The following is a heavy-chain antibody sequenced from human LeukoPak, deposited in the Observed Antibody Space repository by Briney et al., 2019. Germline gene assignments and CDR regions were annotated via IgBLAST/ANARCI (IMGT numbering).Heavy chain of an antibody. J-gene: IGHJ3*02. CDR1: AGSISSYY. D-gene: IGHD3-22*01. V-gene: IGHV4-59*06. Sequence: SETLSLTCTVSAGSISSYYWSWIRQHPGKGLEWIGYIYHSGSTYYNPPLKSRLTISVEMSKNQLSLKLSSVTAADTAVYYCARARDYYDSSGRRDAFDIWGQGTMVTVSS. CDR3: ARARDYYDSSGRRDAFDI. CDR2: IYHSGST.